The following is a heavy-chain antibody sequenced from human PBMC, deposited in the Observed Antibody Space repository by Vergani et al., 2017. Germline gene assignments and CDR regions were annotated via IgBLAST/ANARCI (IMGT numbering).Heavy chain of an antibody. J-gene: IGHJ6*02. D-gene: IGHD6-13*01. CDR3: ARDRAARTIAAAYYYYGMDV. CDR2: INHSGST. V-gene: IGHV4-31*03. CDR1: GGSISSGGYY. Sequence: QVQLQESGPGLVKPSQTLSLTCTVSGGSISSGGYYWSWIRQHPGKGLEWIGEINHSGSTNYNPSLKSRVTISADTSKNQFSLKLSAVTAADTAVYYCARDRAARTIAAAYYYYGMDVWGQGTTVTVSS.